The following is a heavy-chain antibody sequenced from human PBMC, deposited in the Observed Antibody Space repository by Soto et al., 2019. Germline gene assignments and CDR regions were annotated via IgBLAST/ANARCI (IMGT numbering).Heavy chain of an antibody. D-gene: IGHD4-17*01. CDR3: AKDLAVRDYVAEYSQH. CDR2: IGGSGGST. J-gene: IGHJ1*01. CDR1: GFTFSSYA. V-gene: IGHV3-23*01. Sequence: EVQLLESGGGLVQPGGSLRLSCAASGFTFSSYAMSWVRQAPGKGLEWVSAIGGSGGSTYYADSVKGRFTISRDNSKNTLYLQMNSLRAEDTAVYYCAKDLAVRDYVAEYSQHWGQGTLVIVSS.